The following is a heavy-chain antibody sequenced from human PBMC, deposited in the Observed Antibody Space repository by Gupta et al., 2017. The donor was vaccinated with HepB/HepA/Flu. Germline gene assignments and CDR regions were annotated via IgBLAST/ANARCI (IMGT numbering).Heavy chain of an antibody. D-gene: IGHD7-27*01. V-gene: IGHV1-2*02. CDR3: ARSARLILSGDLGAFDI. J-gene: IGHJ3*02. CDR2: INPNTPGT. Sequence: QVQLVQSGAEVKKPGASVKVSCKTSGYTFTGYSIHWVRQAPGQGLEWMGWINPNTPGTDYSPKFQGRVTMTRDTSISTAYMELSRLTSDDTAVYYCARSARLILSGDLGAFDIWGQGTMVTVSS. CDR1: GYTFTGYS.